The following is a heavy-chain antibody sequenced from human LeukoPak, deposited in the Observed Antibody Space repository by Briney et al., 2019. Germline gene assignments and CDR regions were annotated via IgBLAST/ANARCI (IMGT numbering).Heavy chain of an antibody. D-gene: IGHD3-10*01. CDR3: AKDILDYYVSGSRMDV. V-gene: IGHV3-30*02. CDR1: RFTFSSYG. CDR2: IRYDGSNK. J-gene: IGHJ6*03. Sequence: GGSLRLSCAAYRFTFSSYGMHWVRQAPGKGLEWVAFIRYDGSNKYYADSVKGRFTISRDNSKNTLYLQMNSLGAEDTAVYYCAKDILDYYVSGSRMDVWGKWTTVTLSS.